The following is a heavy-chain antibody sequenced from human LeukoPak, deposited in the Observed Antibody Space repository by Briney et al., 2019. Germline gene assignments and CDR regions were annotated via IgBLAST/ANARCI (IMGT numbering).Heavy chain of an antibody. CDR1: GYSFTSYG. CDR2: IYPGDADT. Sequence: GESLKISCGGSGYSFTSYGIGGVRQMPGKGLEWMGKIYPGDADTRYSPSFQGQVTISADKSISTAYLQWSSLKASDTAMYYCARRLDGPGAFDIWGQGTMVTVSS. CDR3: ARRLDGPGAFDI. D-gene: IGHD3-10*01. J-gene: IGHJ3*02. V-gene: IGHV5-51*01.